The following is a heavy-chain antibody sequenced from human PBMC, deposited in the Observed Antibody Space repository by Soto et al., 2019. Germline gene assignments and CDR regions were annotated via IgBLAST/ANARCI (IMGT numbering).Heavy chain of an antibody. Sequence: QVTLKESGPVLVKPTETLTLTCTVSGFSLSNARMGVRWIRQPPGKALEWLAHIFSNDEKSYSTSLKSRLTISKDTSKSQVVLTMTNMVHVDTATFYCARTVTTFWYFDLWGRATLVTVSS. CDR1: GFSLSNARMG. J-gene: IGHJ2*01. V-gene: IGHV2-26*01. D-gene: IGHD4-17*01. CDR3: ARTVTTFWYFDL. CDR2: IFSNDEK.